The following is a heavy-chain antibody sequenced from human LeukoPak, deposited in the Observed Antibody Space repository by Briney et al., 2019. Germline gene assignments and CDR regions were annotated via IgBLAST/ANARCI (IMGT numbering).Heavy chain of an antibody. Sequence: SGGSLRLSCAASGFTLYHYGMSWVRQAPGKRLEWVSSIHGGDSSGVTTFYADSVKGRFTISRDNAKNSLFLQMNSLRAEDTAVYYCARLPAYCSSTSCYYDYWGRGTLVTVSS. V-gene: IGHV3-48*04. CDR1: GFTLYHYG. CDR2: IHGGDSSGVTT. D-gene: IGHD2-2*01. J-gene: IGHJ4*02. CDR3: ARLPAYCSSTSCYYDY.